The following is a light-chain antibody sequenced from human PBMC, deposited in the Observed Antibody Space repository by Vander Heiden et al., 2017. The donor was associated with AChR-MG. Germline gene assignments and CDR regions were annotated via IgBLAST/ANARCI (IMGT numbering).Light chain of an antibody. CDR2: KAS. Sequence: DIPITQSPSTLSASVGDSATITCPASQSISSWLAWYQQKPGKAPKLLIYKASSLESGVPSRFSGSGSGTEFTLTISSLQPDDFATYYCQQYNSYSGLTFGGGTKVEIK. CDR1: QSISSW. CDR3: QQYNSYSGLT. J-gene: IGKJ4*01. V-gene: IGKV1-5*03.